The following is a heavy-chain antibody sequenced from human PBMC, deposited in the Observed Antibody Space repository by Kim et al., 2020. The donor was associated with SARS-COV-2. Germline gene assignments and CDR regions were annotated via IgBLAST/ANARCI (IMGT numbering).Heavy chain of an antibody. V-gene: IGHV3-21*01. D-gene: IGHD3-3*01. J-gene: IGHJ6*02. CDR2: ISSSSSYI. Sequence: GGSLRLSCAASGFTFSSYSMNWVRQAPGKGLEWVSSISSSSSYIYYADSVKGRFTISRDNAKNSLYLQMNSLRAEDTAVYYCARVQYDFWSGYYYYYGMDVWGQGTTVTVSS. CDR1: GFTFSSYS. CDR3: ARVQYDFWSGYYYYYGMDV.